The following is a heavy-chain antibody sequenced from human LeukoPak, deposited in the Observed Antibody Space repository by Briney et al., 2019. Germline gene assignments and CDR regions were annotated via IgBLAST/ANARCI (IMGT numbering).Heavy chain of an antibody. CDR3: ARDGGRGSYYFDY. J-gene: IGHJ4*02. D-gene: IGHD3-10*01. V-gene: IGHV1-69*01. CDR2: IIPIFGTA. Sequence: SVKVSCKASGGTFSSYAISWVRQAPGQGLEWMGGIIPIFGTANYAQKFQGRVTITADESTSTAYMELSSLRSEDTAVYYCARDGGRGSYYFDYWGQGILVTVSS. CDR1: GGTFSSYA.